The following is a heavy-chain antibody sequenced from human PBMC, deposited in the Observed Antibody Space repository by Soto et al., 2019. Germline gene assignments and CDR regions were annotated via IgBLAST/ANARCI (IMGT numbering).Heavy chain of an antibody. Sequence: QVQLQESGPGLVKPSQTLSLTCTVSGGSISSGGYYWSWIRQHPGKGLEWIGYIYYSGSTYYNPSPHSLATMSVDTSKNQFSLKLSSVTAADTAVYYCAGSFGVAAAGPFDYWGQGTLVTVSS. CDR1: GGSISSGGYY. CDR3: AGSFGVAAAGPFDY. D-gene: IGHD6-13*01. J-gene: IGHJ4*02. V-gene: IGHV4-31*01. CDR2: IYYSGST.